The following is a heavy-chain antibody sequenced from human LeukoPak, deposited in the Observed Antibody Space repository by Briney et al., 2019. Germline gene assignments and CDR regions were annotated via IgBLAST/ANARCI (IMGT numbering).Heavy chain of an antibody. V-gene: IGHV3-74*01. D-gene: IGHD3-22*01. CDR3: ARANNTRTYYYDSSGYRGY. CDR1: GFAFSSYW. CDR2: INSDGSST. J-gene: IGHJ4*02. Sequence: PGGALRLSCAASGFAFSSYWMHWVRQAPGKGLVWVSRINSDGSSTNYADSVKGRFTISRDNAKKTLYLQMNSLRAEDTAVYYCARANNTRTYYYDSSGYRGYWGQGTLVTVSS.